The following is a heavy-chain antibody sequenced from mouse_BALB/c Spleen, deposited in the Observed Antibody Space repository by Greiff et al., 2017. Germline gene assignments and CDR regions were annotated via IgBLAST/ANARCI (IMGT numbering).Heavy chain of an antibody. CDR1: GFTFSSYT. J-gene: IGHJ3*01. V-gene: IGHV5-9*03. Sequence: EVQGVESGGGLVKPGGSLKLSCAASGFTFSSYTMSWVRQTPEKRLEWVATISSGGGNTYYPDSVKGRFTISRDNAKNNLYLQMSSLRSEDTALYYCARYRGDGAWFAYWGQGTLVTVSA. CDR3: ARYRGDGAWFAY. CDR2: ISSGGGNT.